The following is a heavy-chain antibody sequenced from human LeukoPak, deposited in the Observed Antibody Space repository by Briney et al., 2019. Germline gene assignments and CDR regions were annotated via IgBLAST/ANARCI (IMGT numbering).Heavy chain of an antibody. CDR1: GFTFSNAW. J-gene: IGHJ6*03. CDR2: IKSKTDGGTT. D-gene: IGHD4-17*01. Sequence: PGGSLRLSCAASGFTFSNAWMGWVRQAPGEGREWVGRIKSKTDGGTTDYAAPVKGRFTISRDDSKNTLYLQMNSLKTEDTAVYYCTTDLYSDYGDRPISQNYYYYYMDVWGKGTTVTVSS. CDR3: TTDLYSDYGDRPISQNYYYYYMDV. V-gene: IGHV3-15*01.